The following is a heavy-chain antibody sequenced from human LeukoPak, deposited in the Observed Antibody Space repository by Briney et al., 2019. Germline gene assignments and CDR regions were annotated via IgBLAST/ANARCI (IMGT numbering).Heavy chain of an antibody. Sequence: GASVKVSCKASGYTFTGYYMHWVRQAPGQGLGWMGWINPNSGGTNYAQKFQGRVTMTRDTSISTAYMELSRLRSDDTAVYYCARATEHSSSWYALRYYYYYMDVWGKGTTVTISS. CDR1: GYTFTGYY. D-gene: IGHD6-13*01. CDR2: INPNSGGT. J-gene: IGHJ6*03. CDR3: ARATEHSSSWYALRYYYYYMDV. V-gene: IGHV1-2*02.